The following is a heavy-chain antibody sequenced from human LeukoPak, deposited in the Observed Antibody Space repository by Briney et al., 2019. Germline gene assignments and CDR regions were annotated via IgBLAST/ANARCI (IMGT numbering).Heavy chain of an antibody. Sequence: GGSLRLSCAASGFTFSTYAMHWVRQAPGKGLEYVSAISSNGGSTYYANSVKGRFTISRDNSKNTLYLQLGSLRAEDMAVYYCARDPPYAAAGPFDYWGQGTLVTVSS. V-gene: IGHV3-64*01. J-gene: IGHJ4*02. CDR3: ARDPPYAAAGPFDY. D-gene: IGHD6-13*01. CDR1: GFTFSTYA. CDR2: ISSNGGST.